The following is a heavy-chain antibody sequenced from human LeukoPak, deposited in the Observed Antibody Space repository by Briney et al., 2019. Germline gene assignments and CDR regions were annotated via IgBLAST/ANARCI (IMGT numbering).Heavy chain of an antibody. D-gene: IGHD2-8*02. Sequence: TLSLTCTVSGGSISSGGYYWSWIRQPPGKGLEWIGYIYHSGSTYYNPTLKSRVTISVDRSKNQFSLKLSSVTAADTAVYYCARVSGGVRGDLDYWGQGTLVTVSS. CDR3: ARVSGGVRGDLDY. J-gene: IGHJ4*02. CDR2: IYHSGST. CDR1: GGSISSGGYY. V-gene: IGHV4-30-2*01.